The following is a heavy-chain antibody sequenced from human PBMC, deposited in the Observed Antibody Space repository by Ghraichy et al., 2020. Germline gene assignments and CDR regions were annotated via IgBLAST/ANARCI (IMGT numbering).Heavy chain of an antibody. CDR2: IKQDGSDK. D-gene: IGHD3-3*01. J-gene: IGHJ5*02. CDR3: ARDGVWGIWSPRDNWFDT. CDR1: GFTFSCYG. Sequence: GGSLRLSCAASGFTFSCYGMSWVRQAPGKGLEWVANIKQDGSDKYYVDSVKGRFTISRDNSKNSLYLQMNSLRAEDTAVYYCARDGVWGIWSPRDNWFDTWGKGPPVTFAS. V-gene: IGHV3-7*01.